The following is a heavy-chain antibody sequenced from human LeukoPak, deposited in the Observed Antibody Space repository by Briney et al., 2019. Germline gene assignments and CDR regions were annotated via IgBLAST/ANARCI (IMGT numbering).Heavy chain of an antibody. V-gene: IGHV3-30*18. CDR3: AKDIDCSGGSCYTWGYYGMDV. Sequence: GGSLRLSCAASGFTFSSYGMHWVRQAPGKGLEWVAVISYDGSNKYYADSVKGRFTISRDSSKNTLYLQMNSLRAEDTAVYYCAKDIDCSGGSCYTWGYYGMDVWGKGTTVTVSS. D-gene: IGHD2-15*01. CDR2: ISYDGSNK. J-gene: IGHJ6*04. CDR1: GFTFSSYG.